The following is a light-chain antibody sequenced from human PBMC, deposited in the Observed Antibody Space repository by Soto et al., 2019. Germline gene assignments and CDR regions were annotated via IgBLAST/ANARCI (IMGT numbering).Light chain of an antibody. J-gene: IGLJ1*01. CDR1: KNDIGVYDL. CDR2: EVV. CDR3: KSYAGSNTYV. V-gene: IGLV2-8*01. Sequence: QSVLTQPPSVSGSPGQSVTISCTGTKNDIGVYDLVSWYQHHPGKAPRLIIYEVVQRPSGVPDRFSGSKSGNTASLTVSGLQAADEADYFCKSYAGSNTYVFGSGTKLTVL.